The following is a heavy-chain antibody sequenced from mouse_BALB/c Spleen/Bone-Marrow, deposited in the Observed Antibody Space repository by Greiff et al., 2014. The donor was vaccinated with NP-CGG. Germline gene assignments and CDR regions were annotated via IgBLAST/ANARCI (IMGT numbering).Heavy chain of an antibody. CDR1: GFTFTNYY. D-gene: IGHD3-1*01. CDR2: IRNKANGYTT. V-gene: IGHV7-3*02. Sequence: VQLKESGGGLVQPGGSLRLSCATSGFTFTNYYMSWVRQPPGKALEWLGFIRNKANGYTTEYSASVKGRFTISRDNSQSILYLQMNTLRAEDSATYYCARDRAARATGSYFDYWGQGTTLTVSS. CDR3: ARDRAARATGSYFDY. J-gene: IGHJ2*01.